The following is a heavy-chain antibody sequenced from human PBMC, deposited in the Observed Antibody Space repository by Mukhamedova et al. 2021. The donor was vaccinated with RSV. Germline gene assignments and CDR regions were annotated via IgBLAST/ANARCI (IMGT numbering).Heavy chain of an antibody. D-gene: IGHD5-12*01. J-gene: IGHJ3*02. Sequence: INPSGGSTSYAQKFQGRVTMTRDTSTSTVYMELSSLRSEDTAVYYCARDPIGVATLPDDAFDIWGQGTMVTVSS. CDR3: ARDPIGVATLPDDAFDI. V-gene: IGHV1-46*01. CDR2: INPSGGST.